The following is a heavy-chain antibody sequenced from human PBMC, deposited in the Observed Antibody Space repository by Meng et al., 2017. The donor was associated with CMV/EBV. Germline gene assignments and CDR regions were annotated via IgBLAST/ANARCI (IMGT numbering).Heavy chain of an antibody. D-gene: IGHD2-21*01. J-gene: IGHJ4*02. CDR1: GGSISSYY. Sequence: QVQLQESGPGLVKPSETRPRPCPFSGGSISSYYWSWIRQPAGKGLEWIGRIYTSGSTNYNPSLKSRVTMSVDTSKNQFSLKLSSVTAADTAVYYCARGSYYRYVIDYWGQGTLVTVSS. CDR3: ARGSYYRYVIDY. V-gene: IGHV4-4*07. CDR2: IYTSGST.